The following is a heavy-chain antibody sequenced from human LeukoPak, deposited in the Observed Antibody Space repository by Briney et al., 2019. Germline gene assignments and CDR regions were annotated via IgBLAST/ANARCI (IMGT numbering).Heavy chain of an antibody. CDR3: ARDLGGYNYGYSFDF. D-gene: IGHD5-18*01. CDR1: GGSISGYY. J-gene: IGHJ4*02. CDR2: IYTSGNT. Sequence: SETLSLTCTVSGGSISGYYWNWIRQPGGKGLEWIGRIYTSGNTNYNPSLKSRVTMSVDTSKNQFFLKLFSVTAADTAVYYCARDLGGYNYGYSFDFGGQGTLVTVSS. V-gene: IGHV4-4*07.